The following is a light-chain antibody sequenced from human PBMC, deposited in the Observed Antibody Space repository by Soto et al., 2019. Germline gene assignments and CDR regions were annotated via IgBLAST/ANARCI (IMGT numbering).Light chain of an antibody. CDR1: QGLVHSDGNTY. CDR2: KVS. J-gene: IGKJ2*01. V-gene: IGKV2-30*02. CDR3: QQRNSYPRT. Sequence: DVVVTQSPLSLPVTLGQAASISCRSSQGLVHSDGNTYLSCFHQRPGHSPRRLIHKVSNRDSGVPDRFSGSGSETEFTLTITGLQPEDSATYYCQQRNSYPRTFGQGTKVDIK.